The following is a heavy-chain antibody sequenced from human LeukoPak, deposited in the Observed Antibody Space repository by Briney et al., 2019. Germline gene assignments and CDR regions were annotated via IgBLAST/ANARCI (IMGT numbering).Heavy chain of an antibody. CDR1: GGSFSGYY. V-gene: IGHV4-34*01. CDR2: INHSGST. Sequence: PSETPSLTCAVYGGSFSGYYWSWIRQPPGKGLEWIGEINHSGSTNYNPSLKSRVTISVDTSKNQFSLKLSSVTAADTAVYYCARGRIAALDYWGQGTLVTVSS. CDR3: ARGRIAALDY. J-gene: IGHJ4*02. D-gene: IGHD6-6*01.